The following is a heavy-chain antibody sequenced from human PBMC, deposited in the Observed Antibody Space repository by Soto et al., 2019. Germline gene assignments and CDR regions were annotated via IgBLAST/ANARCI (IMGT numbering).Heavy chain of an antibody. V-gene: IGHV4-31*03. D-gene: IGHD2-21*01. CDR1: GGSISSGGYY. CDR2: ICYSGST. J-gene: IGHJ6*02. Sequence: QVQLQESGPGLVKPSQTLSLTCTVSGGSISSGGYYWSWIRRHPGKGLEWIGYICYSGSTYYNPSLKSRVTISVDTSKNQFSLKLSSVTAADTAVYYCAASCVGCGGFNYYGMDVWGQGTTVTVSS. CDR3: AASCVGCGGFNYYGMDV.